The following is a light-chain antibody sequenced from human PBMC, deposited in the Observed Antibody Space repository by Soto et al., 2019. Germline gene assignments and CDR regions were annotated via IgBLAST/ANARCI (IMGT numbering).Light chain of an antibody. CDR1: QTLNLNY. V-gene: IGKV3-20*01. J-gene: IGKJ1*01. CDR3: HQYYRTPRT. CDR2: DAS. Sequence: EIGLTQSPGTLSLSPGERATLFCRANQTLNLNYLAWYQQKPGQSPRLLIYDASTRATGTPDRFSGTGSATDFTLIISRLEPEDFAVYYCHQYYRTPRTFGQGTKGNI.